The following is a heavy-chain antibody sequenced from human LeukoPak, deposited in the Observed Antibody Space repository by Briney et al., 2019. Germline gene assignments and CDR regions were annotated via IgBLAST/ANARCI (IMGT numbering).Heavy chain of an antibody. CDR3: ARDPQRGWYSGYYYGMDV. CDR1: GFPLSSYA. CDR2: ISYDGSNK. Sequence: PGESLRLSCAASGFPLSSYAMHWVRPAPGKGLEWVAVISYDGSNKYYADSVKGRFTISRDNSKNTLYLQMNSLRAEDTAVYYCARDPQRGWYSGYYYGMDVRGQGTTVTVSS. V-gene: IGHV3-30-3*01. D-gene: IGHD6-19*01. J-gene: IGHJ6*02.